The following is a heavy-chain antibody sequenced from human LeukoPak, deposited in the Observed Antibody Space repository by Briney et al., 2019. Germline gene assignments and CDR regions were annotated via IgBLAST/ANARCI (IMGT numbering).Heavy chain of an antibody. CDR2: MSPNSGDT. J-gene: IGHJ4*02. CDR3: ARGPPNWGYDY. CDR1: GYTFTSYD. V-gene: IGHV1-8*01. Sequence: ASVKVSCKASGYTFTSYDFNWVRQATGQRPEWMGWMSPNSGDTGYAQKFQDRVTMTRNTSISTAYMELSSLGADDTAVYYCARGPPNWGYDYWGPGTLVTVSS. D-gene: IGHD7-27*01.